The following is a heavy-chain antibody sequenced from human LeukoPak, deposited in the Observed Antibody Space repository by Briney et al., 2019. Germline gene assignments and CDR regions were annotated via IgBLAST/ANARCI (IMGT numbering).Heavy chain of an antibody. D-gene: IGHD6-19*01. J-gene: IGHJ4*02. V-gene: IGHV3-53*01. CDR1: GVTVSSNY. CDR3: GTGYSSGWSSYYFDY. Sequence: QSGGSLRLSCAASGVTVSSNYMSWVRQAPGKGLEWVSVIYSGGSTYSADSVKGRFTISRDNSKNTLYLQMNSLRAEDTAVYYCGTGYSSGWSSYYFDYWGQGTLVTVSS. CDR2: IYSGGST.